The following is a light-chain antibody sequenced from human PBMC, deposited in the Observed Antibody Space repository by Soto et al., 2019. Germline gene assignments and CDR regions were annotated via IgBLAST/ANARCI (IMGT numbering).Light chain of an antibody. J-gene: IGKJ4*01. CDR1: QSLGGNY. CDR3: QQYGTSPPLT. V-gene: IGKV3-20*01. CDR2: GAS. Sequence: EIVLVQSPGSLSLSPGERATLSCRASQSLGGNYLAWYQQKPGQAPRLLIDGASTRATGTPDRFSGSGSGTDFTLTISRLEPEDFAVYYCQQYGTSPPLTFGGGTKVEMK.